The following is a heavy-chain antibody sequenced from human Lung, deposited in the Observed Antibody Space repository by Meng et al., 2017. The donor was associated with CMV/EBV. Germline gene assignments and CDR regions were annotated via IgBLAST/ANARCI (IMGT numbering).Heavy chain of an antibody. CDR3: AINSNEFFYS. CDR1: GFMFSNNW. Sequence: GGSLRLSCEASGFMFSNNWMSWVRQAPGKGLEWVADINQGGNEKYHVDSVRNRFTISRDNGNKSLSLQMNSLRVEDTARYYCAINSNEFFYSWGQGALVTVSS. J-gene: IGHJ4*02. D-gene: IGHD4-11*01. CDR2: INQGGNEK. V-gene: IGHV3-7*01.